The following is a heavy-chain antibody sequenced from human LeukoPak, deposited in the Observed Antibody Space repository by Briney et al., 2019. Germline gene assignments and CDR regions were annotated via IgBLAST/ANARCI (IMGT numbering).Heavy chain of an antibody. J-gene: IGHJ6*03. D-gene: IGHD3-10*01. Sequence: GATVKISCKVSGYTFTGYYMHWAQQAPGKVLEWMGLVDPEDGETIYAEKFQGRVTITADTSTDTAYMELSSLRSEDTAVYYCATTSSAGYYYMDVWGKGTTVTVSS. CDR1: GYTFTGYY. V-gene: IGHV1-69-2*01. CDR2: VDPEDGET. CDR3: ATTSSAGYYYMDV.